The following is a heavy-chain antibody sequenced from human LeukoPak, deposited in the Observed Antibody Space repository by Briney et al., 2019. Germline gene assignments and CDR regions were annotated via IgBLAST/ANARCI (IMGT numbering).Heavy chain of an antibody. CDR2: INSDGSST. Sequence: GGSLRLSCAASGFTFSSYWMHWVRQAPGKGLVWVSRINSDGSSTSYADSVKGRFTISRDNAKNTLYLQMNSLRAEDTAVYYCASEGSSWHYFDYWGQGTLVTVSS. CDR1: GFTFSSYW. CDR3: ASEGSSWHYFDY. V-gene: IGHV3-74*01. J-gene: IGHJ4*02. D-gene: IGHD6-13*01.